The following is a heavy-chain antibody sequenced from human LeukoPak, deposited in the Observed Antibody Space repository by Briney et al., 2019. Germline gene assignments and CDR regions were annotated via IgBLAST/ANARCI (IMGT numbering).Heavy chain of an antibody. CDR2: IIPTLGIA. CDR3: ARDRHAYYDSSGYYFFY. Sequence: VKVSCKASGGTFSSYAISWVRQAPGQGLEWMGRIIPTLGIANYAQKFQGRVTITADKSTSTAYMELSSLRSEDTAVYYCARDRHAYYDSSGYYFFYWGQGTLVTVSS. CDR1: GGTFSSYA. J-gene: IGHJ4*02. D-gene: IGHD3-22*01. V-gene: IGHV1-69*10.